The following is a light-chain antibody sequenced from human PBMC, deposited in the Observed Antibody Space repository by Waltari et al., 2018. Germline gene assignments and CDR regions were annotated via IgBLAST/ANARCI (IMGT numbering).Light chain of an antibody. V-gene: IGLV1-44*01. CDR2: RND. Sequence: QSVLTQPPSASGTPGQRVTISCSGTSSNLGNNVVNWYQQVPGTAPKLLIYRNDLRPSGGLDRFSASKSGTSASRAISWLQSEDEAEYSCASWDDSLNGHWVFGRGTKVTGL. CDR1: SSNLGNNV. CDR3: ASWDDSLNGHWV. J-gene: IGLJ3*02.